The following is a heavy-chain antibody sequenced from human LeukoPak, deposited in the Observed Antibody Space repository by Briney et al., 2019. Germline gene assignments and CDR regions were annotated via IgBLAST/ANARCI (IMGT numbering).Heavy chain of an antibody. CDR3: ARADYSSTWSHDYYYMDV. J-gene: IGHJ6*03. Sequence: SETLSLTCTVSGDSISSGDYYWSWIRQPAGKGLEWIGRISSSGSTNYNPSLESRVTISVDTSKNQFSLKLSSVTAADTAVYYCARADYSSTWSHDYYYMDVWGKGTTVTVSS. D-gene: IGHD6-13*01. CDR1: GDSISSGDYY. V-gene: IGHV4-61*02. CDR2: ISSSGST.